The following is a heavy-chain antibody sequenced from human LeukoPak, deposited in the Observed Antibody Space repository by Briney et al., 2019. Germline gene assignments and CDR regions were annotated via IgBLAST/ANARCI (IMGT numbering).Heavy chain of an antibody. CDR1: GFTFSSYD. CDR3: VREGEGGSPHY. Sequence: PGGSLRLSCAASGFTFSSYDMHWVRQAPGKGLEWVAVIWYGGSNEYYADSAKGRFTISRDNSKNTLYLQMNSLRVEDTAVYYCVREGEGGSPHYWGQGTLVTVSS. J-gene: IGHJ4*02. V-gene: IGHV3-33*01. CDR2: IWYGGSNE.